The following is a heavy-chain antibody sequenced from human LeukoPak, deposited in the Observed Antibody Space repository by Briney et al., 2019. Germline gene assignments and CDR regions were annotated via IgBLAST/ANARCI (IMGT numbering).Heavy chain of an antibody. CDR2: IWYDGSNK. D-gene: IGHD5-18*01. CDR1: GFTFNIHW. CDR3: AKALSGYSYGGGFDY. J-gene: IGHJ4*02. Sequence: GGSLGLSCVASGFTFNIHWMTWVRQAPGKGLEWVAVIWYDGSNKYYADSVKGRFTISRDNSKNTLYLQMNSLRAEDTAVYFCAKALSGYSYGGGFDYWGQGTLVTVSS. V-gene: IGHV3-33*06.